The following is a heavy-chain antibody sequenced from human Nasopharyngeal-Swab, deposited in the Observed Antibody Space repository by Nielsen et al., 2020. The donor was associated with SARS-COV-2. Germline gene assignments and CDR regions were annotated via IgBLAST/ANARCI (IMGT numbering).Heavy chain of an antibody. CDR2: ISSSSSTS. Sequence: GESLKISCAASEFTMSRNGMHWVRQAPGKGLEWVAYISSSSSTSYYADSVKGRFTISRDNPKNSLYLQMNSLRDEDTALYYCARDVAIVGATLDNWGQGTPVTVSS. CDR3: ARDVAIVGATLDN. CDR1: EFTMSRNG. J-gene: IGHJ4*02. V-gene: IGHV3-48*02. D-gene: IGHD1-26*01.